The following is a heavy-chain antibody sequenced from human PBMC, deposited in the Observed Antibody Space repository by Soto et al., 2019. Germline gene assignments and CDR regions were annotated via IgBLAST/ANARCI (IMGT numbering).Heavy chain of an antibody. CDR2: FYDGETT. D-gene: IGHD2-21*02. CDR1: GASITDYF. CDR3: ARGTYCGTDCYWALDF. V-gene: IGHV4-59*01. Sequence: QVHLQESGPGLVKPSETLSLTCTVAGASITDYFWTWIRQPPGKGLEWIGYFYDGETTNKKSSLNSRFTVSVDTSKSPFSLIVTSVTTAHTAVYYCARGTYCGTDCYWALDFWGQGKMVTVSS. J-gene: IGHJ4*02.